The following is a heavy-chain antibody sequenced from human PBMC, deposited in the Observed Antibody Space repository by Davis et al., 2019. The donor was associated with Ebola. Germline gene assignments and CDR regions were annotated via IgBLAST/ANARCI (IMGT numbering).Heavy chain of an antibody. CDR2: IYYSGST. Sequence: PSETLSLTCTVSGGSISSSSYYWGWIRQPPGKGLEWIGSIYYSGSTYYNPSLKSRVTISVDTSKNQFSLKLSSVTAADTAVYYCARDLAVAGLKLPEYGMDVWGQGTTVTVSS. V-gene: IGHV4-39*02. D-gene: IGHD6-19*01. J-gene: IGHJ6*02. CDR3: ARDLAVAGLKLPEYGMDV. CDR1: GGSISSSSYY.